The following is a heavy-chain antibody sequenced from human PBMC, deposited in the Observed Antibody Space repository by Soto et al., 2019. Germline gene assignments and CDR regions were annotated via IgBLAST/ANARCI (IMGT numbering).Heavy chain of an antibody. D-gene: IGHD6-13*01. Sequence: GGSLRLSCAASGFTFSSYSMNWVRQALGKGLEWVSYISSSSSTIYYADSVKGRFTISRDNAKNSLYLQINSLRAEDTAVYYCARHPERIAQIGWFDPWGQGTLVTVSS. CDR2: ISSSSSTI. CDR3: ARHPERIAQIGWFDP. V-gene: IGHV3-48*01. J-gene: IGHJ5*02. CDR1: GFTFSSYS.